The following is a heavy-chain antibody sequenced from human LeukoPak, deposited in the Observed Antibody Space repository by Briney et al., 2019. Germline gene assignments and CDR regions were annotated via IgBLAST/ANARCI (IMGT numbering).Heavy chain of an antibody. CDR1: GYTFTGYY. CDR3: ARGSSGSVLRFLEWLRGIFDP. Sequence: ASVKVSCKASGYTFTGYYMHWVQQAPGQGLEWMGWINPNSGGTNYAQKFQGRVTMTRDTSISTAYMELSRLRSDDTAVYYCARGSSGSVLRFLEWLRGIFDPWGQGTLVTVSS. D-gene: IGHD3-3*01. V-gene: IGHV1-2*02. J-gene: IGHJ5*02. CDR2: INPNSGGT.